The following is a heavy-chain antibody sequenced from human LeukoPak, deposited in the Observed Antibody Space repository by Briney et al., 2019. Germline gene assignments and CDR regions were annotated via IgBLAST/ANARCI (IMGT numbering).Heavy chain of an antibody. Sequence: PSQSLSLTCSVSGGSISSSNYYWSWIRQPAGKGLEWIGRIYTSESTNYNPSLKSRVTISVDTSRNQFSLKLSSVTAADTAVYYCARGLWFGDENPPYFDYWGQGILVTVSS. J-gene: IGHJ4*02. CDR3: ARGLWFGDENPPYFDY. CDR1: GGSISSSNYY. CDR2: IYTSEST. D-gene: IGHD3-10*01. V-gene: IGHV4-61*02.